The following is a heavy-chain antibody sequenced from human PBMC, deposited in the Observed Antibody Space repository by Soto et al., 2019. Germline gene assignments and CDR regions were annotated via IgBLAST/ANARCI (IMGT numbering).Heavy chain of an antibody. J-gene: IGHJ4*02. CDR2: IDKIGHEK. D-gene: IGHD4-17*01. Sequence: PGGSLRLSCVASGFTLGNYWMIWVRQAPGKGLEWLTNIDKIGHEKFYVDSVKGRFTISRDNAKSSVYLQMDSLRAEDTAVYYCARDPDYGNPDYWGQGTLVTVSS. CDR3: ARDPDYGNPDY. CDR1: GFTLGNYW. V-gene: IGHV3-7*01.